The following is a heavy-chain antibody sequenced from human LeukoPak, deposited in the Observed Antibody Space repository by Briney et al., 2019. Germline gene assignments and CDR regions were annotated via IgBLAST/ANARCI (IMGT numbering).Heavy chain of an antibody. CDR1: GGSISSYY. D-gene: IGHD3-10*01. CDR2: IYYSGST. J-gene: IGHJ4*02. Sequence: SETLSLTCTVSGGSISSYYWSWIRQPPGKGLEWIGYIYYSGSTNYNLSLKSRVTISVDKSKNQFSLKLSSVTAADTAVYYCARDTGDYFDYWGQGTLVTVSS. CDR3: ARDTGDYFDY. V-gene: IGHV4-59*01.